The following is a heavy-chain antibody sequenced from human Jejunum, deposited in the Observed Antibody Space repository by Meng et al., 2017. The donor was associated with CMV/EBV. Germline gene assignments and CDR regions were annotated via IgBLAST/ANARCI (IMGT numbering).Heavy chain of an antibody. CDR2: IYWDNDK. Sequence: FSLTASPVGVGWIRQPTGKALEWLAFIYWDNDKRYNPSLKNRLTITKDAPKNQVVLTMTNMDPADTATYHCVHRKDYSGNWNGGSADFWGPGAPVTVSS. D-gene: IGHD1-1*01. CDR1: FSLTASPVG. CDR3: VHRKDYSGNWNGGSADF. V-gene: IGHV2-5*02. J-gene: IGHJ4*02.